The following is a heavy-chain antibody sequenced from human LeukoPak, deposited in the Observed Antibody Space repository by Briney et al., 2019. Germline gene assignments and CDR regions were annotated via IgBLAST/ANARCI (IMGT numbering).Heavy chain of an antibody. D-gene: IGHD6-19*01. Sequence: PGGSLRLSCAASGVTLSSYAMSWARQAPGKGLEWVSGISSSGSGGNTYYADSVKGRFTISRDNSKNTLYLQMNSLRAEDTAVYYCANVCSGCPDAFDIWGQGTMVTVSS. CDR1: GVTLSSYA. CDR2: ISSSGSGGNT. CDR3: ANVCSGCPDAFDI. J-gene: IGHJ3*02. V-gene: IGHV3-23*01.